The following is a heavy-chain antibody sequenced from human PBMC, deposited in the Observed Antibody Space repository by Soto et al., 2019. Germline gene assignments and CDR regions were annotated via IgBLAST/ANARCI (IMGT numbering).Heavy chain of an antibody. J-gene: IGHJ4*02. Sequence: QVQLQQSGPGLVKPSQTLSLTCAISGDSVSSNSTAWNWIRQSPSRGLEWLGRTYYRSKYYNDYAVSVKSRMTIHPETSKNQFSLQLNSVTPEDTAVYYCARGPIGVTGTGVFDSWGQGTQVTVSS. V-gene: IGHV6-1*01. CDR2: TYYRSKYYN. D-gene: IGHD6-19*01. CDR3: ARGPIGVTGTGVFDS. CDR1: GDSVSSNSTA.